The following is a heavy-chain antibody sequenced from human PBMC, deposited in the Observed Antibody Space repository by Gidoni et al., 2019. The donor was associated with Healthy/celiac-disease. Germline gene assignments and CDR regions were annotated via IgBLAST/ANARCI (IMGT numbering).Heavy chain of an antibody. J-gene: IGHJ4*02. Sequence: EVQLVESGGGLVQPGGSLRLSCAASGLTFSSYAMHWVRQAPGKGLEYVSAISRNGGSTYYANSVKGRFTISRDNSKNTLYLQMGSLRAEDMAVYYCARSRWSSSSWSNPVFDYWGQGTLVTVSS. V-gene: IGHV3-64*01. CDR1: GLTFSSYA. CDR2: ISRNGGST. D-gene: IGHD6-13*01. CDR3: ARSRWSSSSWSNPVFDY.